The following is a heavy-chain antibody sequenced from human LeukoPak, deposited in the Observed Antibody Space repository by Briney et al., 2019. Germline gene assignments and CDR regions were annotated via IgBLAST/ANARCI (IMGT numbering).Heavy chain of an antibody. V-gene: IGHV3-43D*04. Sequence: PGGSLRLSCAASGFTFDNYAMHWVRQAPGKGLEWVSHITWDGNIAYYADSVKGRFTISRDNSKNSMFLQMNRLRPDDTALYYCAKAADGVVVPAAGFDYWGQGTLVTVSS. CDR1: GFTFDNYA. CDR2: ITWDGNIA. D-gene: IGHD2-2*01. CDR3: AKAADGVVVPAAGFDY. J-gene: IGHJ4*02.